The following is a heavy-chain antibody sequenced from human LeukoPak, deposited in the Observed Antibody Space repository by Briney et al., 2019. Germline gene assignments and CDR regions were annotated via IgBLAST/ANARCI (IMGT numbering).Heavy chain of an antibody. CDR3: ARNYYDSSGYYQFDY. CDR2: ISYDGSNK. J-gene: IGHJ4*02. Sequence: PGTSLRLSCAASGFTFSSYAMHWVRQAPGKGLEWVAVISYDGSNKYYADSVKGRFTTSRDNSKNTLYLQMNSLRAEDTAVYYCARNYYDSSGYYQFDYWGQGTLVTVSS. CDR1: GFTFSSYA. V-gene: IGHV3-30*04. D-gene: IGHD3-22*01.